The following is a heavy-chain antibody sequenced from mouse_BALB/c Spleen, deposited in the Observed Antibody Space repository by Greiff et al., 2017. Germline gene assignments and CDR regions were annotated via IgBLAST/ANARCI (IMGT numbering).Heavy chain of an antibody. V-gene: IGHV1-63*01. CDR1: GYAFTNYW. J-gene: IGHJ2*01. Sequence: QVQLQQSGAELVRPGTSVKISCKASGYAFTNYWLGWVKQRPGHGLEWIGDIYPGSGNTYYNEKFKGKATLTADKSSSTAYMQLSSLTSEDSAVYFCARFIPAVGASDYWGQGTTLTVSS. CDR3: ARFIPAVGASDY. D-gene: IGHD1-1*01. CDR2: IYPGSGNT.